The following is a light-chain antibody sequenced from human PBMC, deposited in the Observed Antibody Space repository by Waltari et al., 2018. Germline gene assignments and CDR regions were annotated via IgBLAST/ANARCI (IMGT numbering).Light chain of an antibody. V-gene: IGKV1-5*03. CDR3: QQYNSYPYT. Sequence: DIQMTQSPSTLSASVVDRVTFTFRASQSISSWLAWYQQKPGKAPNLLIYKASSLESGVPSRFSGSGSGTEFTLTISSLQPDDFATYYCQQYNSYPYTFGQGTKLEIK. J-gene: IGKJ2*01. CDR2: KAS. CDR1: QSISSW.